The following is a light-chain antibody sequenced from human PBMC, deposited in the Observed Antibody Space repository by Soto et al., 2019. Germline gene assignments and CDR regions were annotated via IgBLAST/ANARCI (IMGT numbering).Light chain of an antibody. CDR2: RNT. J-gene: IGLJ2*01. CDR3: AAWDASLNAWL. Sequence: QSVLTQPPSASGTPGQRVTISCSGSSSNIGSEYVYWYQQLPGTAPKVLIYRNTDRPSGVPDRFSGSKSGTSASLAISGRRSEDESAYYCAAWDASLNAWLFGGGTKVTVL. V-gene: IGLV1-47*01. CDR1: SSNIGSEY.